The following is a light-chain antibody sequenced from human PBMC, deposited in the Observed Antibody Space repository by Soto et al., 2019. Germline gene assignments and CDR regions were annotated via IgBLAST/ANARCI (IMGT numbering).Light chain of an antibody. J-gene: IGKJ1*01. V-gene: IGKV1-5*01. CDR3: QHYNSYPGA. CDR2: DAS. Sequence: DIHMTQSPSSLSVSVGDRVTITCRTSQNINAWLAWYQQRPGQAPKLLIYDASTVQSGVPSRFSGSGSGTECTLTISSLQPDDVATYYCQHYNSYPGAFGQGTKVDIK. CDR1: QNINAW.